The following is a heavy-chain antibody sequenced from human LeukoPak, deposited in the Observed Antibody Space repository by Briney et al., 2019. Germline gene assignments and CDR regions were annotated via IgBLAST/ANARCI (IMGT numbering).Heavy chain of an antibody. Sequence: GGSLRLSCAASGFTFSSYAMHWVRQAPGKGLEWVAVISYDGSNKYYADSVKGRFTISRDNSKNTLYLQMNSLRAEDTAVYYCARVSSGTQPTYFDYWGQGTLVTVSS. V-gene: IGHV3-30-3*01. J-gene: IGHJ4*02. CDR2: ISYDGSNK. CDR1: GFTFSSYA. CDR3: ARVSSGTQPTYFDY. D-gene: IGHD6-19*01.